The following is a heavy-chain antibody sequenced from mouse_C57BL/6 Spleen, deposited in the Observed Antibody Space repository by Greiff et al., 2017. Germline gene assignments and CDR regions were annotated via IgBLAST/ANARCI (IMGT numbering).Heavy chain of an antibody. Sequence: QVQLQQPGAELVKPGASVKMSCKASGYTFTSYWITWVKQRPGQGLEWVGDIYPGSGSTNYNEKFKSKATLTVDTSSSTAYMQLSSLSSEDSAVYYGAREGVYYYGSTSFDCWGQGTTRTVSS. J-gene: IGHJ2*01. CDR2: IYPGSGST. V-gene: IGHV1-55*01. CDR1: GYTFTSYW. D-gene: IGHD1-1*01. CDR3: AREGVYYYGSTSFDC.